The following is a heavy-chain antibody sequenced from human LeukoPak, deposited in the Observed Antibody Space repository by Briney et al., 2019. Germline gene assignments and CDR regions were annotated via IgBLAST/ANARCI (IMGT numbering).Heavy chain of an antibody. J-gene: IGHJ5*02. V-gene: IGHV4-38-2*01. CDR3: ARVDGDYPNWFDP. CDR2: IYHSGST. D-gene: IGHD4-17*01. Sequence: SETLSHTCAVSGYSISSGYYWGWIRQPPGKGLEWIGSIYHSGSTYYNPSLKSRVTISVDTSKNQFSLKLSSVTAADTAVYYCARVDGDYPNWFDPWGQGTLVTVSS. CDR1: GYSISSGYY.